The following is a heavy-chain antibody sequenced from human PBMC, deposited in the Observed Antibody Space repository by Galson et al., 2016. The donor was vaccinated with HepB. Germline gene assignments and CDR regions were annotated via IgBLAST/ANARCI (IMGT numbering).Heavy chain of an antibody. CDR1: GYTLTVYY. J-gene: IGHJ4*02. Sequence: SVKVSCKASGYTLTVYYIHWVRQAPGQGLELMGWINPNSGDTNNAQNLQDRVTMTRDTSISTAYMEMSNLRSDDTAVYFCARHYYDTSAYNWTDFWGQGTLVTVSS. V-gene: IGHV1-2*02. CDR3: ARHYYDTSAYNWTDF. CDR2: INPNSGDT. D-gene: IGHD3-22*01.